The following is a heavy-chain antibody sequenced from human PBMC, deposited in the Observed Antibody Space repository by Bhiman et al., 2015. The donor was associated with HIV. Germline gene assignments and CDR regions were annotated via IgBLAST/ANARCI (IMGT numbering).Heavy chain of an antibody. D-gene: IGHD1-7*01. CDR2: ISFDGSTK. J-gene: IGHJ4*02. V-gene: IGHV3-30*04. CDR1: AFTFSSYA. Sequence: QVQLVESGGGGAQPGRSLRLSCAASAFTFSSYAMHWVRQLPGKGLEWVAVISFDGSTKYYADSVKGRFTISRDNSKNTLYLQVNSLRAEDTAVYYCARGKLELRGLSSYFDYWGQGTLVTVTS. CDR3: ARGKLELRGLSSYFDY.